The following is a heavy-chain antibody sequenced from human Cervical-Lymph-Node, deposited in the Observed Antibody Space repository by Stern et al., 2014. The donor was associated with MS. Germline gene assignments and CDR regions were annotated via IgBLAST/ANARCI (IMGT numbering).Heavy chain of an antibody. D-gene: IGHD6-6*01. CDR2: IDWDDDK. J-gene: IGHJ3*02. V-gene: IGHV2-70*01. CDR3: ARFYSSSSFADAFDI. Sequence: QVTLKESGPALAKPTQTLTLTCTFSGFSLTTSGMCVSWFRKPPGKALDXLAFIDWDDDKSYNTALKTRLTISKDTSKNQVVLTMTNMDPVDTATYYCARFYSSSSFADAFDIWGQGTMVTVSS. CDR1: GFSLTTSGMC.